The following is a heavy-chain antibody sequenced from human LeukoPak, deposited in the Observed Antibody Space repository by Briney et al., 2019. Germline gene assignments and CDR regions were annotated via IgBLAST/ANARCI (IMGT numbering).Heavy chain of an antibody. CDR3: ARSVVTLYWYFDL. J-gene: IGHJ2*01. Sequence: SETLSLTCTASGGSISGYYYNWIRQPPAKGLEWIGYIYYSGSTNYNPSLKSRVTISLDTSKNQFSLKLSSVTTADTAVYYCARSVVTLYWYFDLWGRGTLVTVSS. V-gene: IGHV4-59*01. CDR1: GGSISGYY. CDR2: IYYSGST. D-gene: IGHD4-23*01.